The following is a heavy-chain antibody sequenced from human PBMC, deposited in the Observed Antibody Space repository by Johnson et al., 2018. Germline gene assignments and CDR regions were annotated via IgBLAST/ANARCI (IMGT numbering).Heavy chain of an antibody. CDR2: INSDGSYA. CDR1: GFTFSGYW. CDR3: ARDKGSLDY. J-gene: IGHJ4*02. V-gene: IGHV3-74*01. Sequence: VQLQESGGGLVQPGGSLRLSCAASGFTFSGYWMHWVRLAPGKGLVWVSRINSDGSYAISADSVKGRFTISRDNAKNTLYLQMNSLRVEDTAVYFCARDKGSLDYWGQGTLVTVSS.